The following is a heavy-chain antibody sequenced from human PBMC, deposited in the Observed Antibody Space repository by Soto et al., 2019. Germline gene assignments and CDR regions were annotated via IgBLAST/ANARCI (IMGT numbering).Heavy chain of an antibody. J-gene: IGHJ5*02. CDR1: GFTFSSYW. V-gene: IGHV3-74*01. Sequence: GGSLRLSCAASGFTFSSYWMHWVRQAPGKGLVWVSRINSDGSSTSYADSVKGRLTISRDNAKNTLYLEMNSLGDGDTAVYYCERDRQPYYYDSSGYYPWGQGTLVTVSS. D-gene: IGHD3-22*01. CDR2: INSDGSST. CDR3: ERDRQPYYYDSSGYYP.